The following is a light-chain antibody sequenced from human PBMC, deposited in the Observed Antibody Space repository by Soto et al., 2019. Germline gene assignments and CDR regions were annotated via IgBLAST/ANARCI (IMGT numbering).Light chain of an antibody. V-gene: IGKV3-15*01. CDR3: KQYNNWPGWT. Sequence: EIVMTQSPATLSVSTGERATLSCRASQSVSSNLAWYQQKPGQAPRLLIYGASTLATGIPARFSGSGSGTEFTLTIRSLQSEDFSVYYCKQYNNWPGWTFGQGTKVEIK. J-gene: IGKJ1*01. CDR1: QSVSSN. CDR2: GAS.